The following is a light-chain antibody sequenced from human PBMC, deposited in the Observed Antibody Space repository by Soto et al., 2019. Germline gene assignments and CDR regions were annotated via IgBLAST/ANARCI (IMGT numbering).Light chain of an antibody. CDR3: QQYGSSPYT. CDR1: QSVNSNY. V-gene: IGKV3-20*01. J-gene: IGKJ2*01. Sequence: EIVLTQSPATLSLSPGERATLSCRASQSVNSNYLAWYQQKPGQAPRLLIYGASSRATGIPDRFSGSGSGTDFTLTISRLEPEDFVVYYCQQYGSSPYTFGQGTKLEIK. CDR2: GAS.